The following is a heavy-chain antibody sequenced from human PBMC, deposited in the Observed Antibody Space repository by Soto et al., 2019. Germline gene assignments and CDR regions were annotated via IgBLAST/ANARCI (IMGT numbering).Heavy chain of an antibody. CDR3: ARSRGGYFDY. CDR1: GGSISSGDYY. D-gene: IGHD3-16*01. CDR2: ISYSGST. J-gene: IGHJ4*02. V-gene: IGHV4-30-4*01. Sequence: PSETLSLTCTVSGGSISSGDYYWTWIRQPPGKGLEWIGYISYSGSTHYSPSLKSRVSITVDTSKNQFSLNLASVSAEDTAVYYCARSRGGYFDYWGQGTLVTVSS.